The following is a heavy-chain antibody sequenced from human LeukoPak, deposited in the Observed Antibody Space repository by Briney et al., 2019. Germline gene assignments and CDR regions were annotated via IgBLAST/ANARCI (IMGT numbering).Heavy chain of an antibody. CDR3: TRDFDFSSAI. Sequence: GGSLRLSCAASGFTFSAFWMHWVRQAPGKGLVWVSRISPDGSTTGHADSVKGRFTASRDNAKNTLFLQMNSLRAEDTAVYYCTRDFDFSSAIWGQGTLVTVSS. J-gene: IGHJ4*02. D-gene: IGHD3-3*01. CDR1: GFTFSAFW. V-gene: IGHV3-74*01. CDR2: ISPDGSTT.